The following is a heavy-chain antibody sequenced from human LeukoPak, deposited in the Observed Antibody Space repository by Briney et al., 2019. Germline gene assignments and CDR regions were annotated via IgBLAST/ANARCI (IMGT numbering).Heavy chain of an antibody. CDR3: ARRSGIAVAGAFDY. D-gene: IGHD6-19*01. V-gene: IGHV3-23*01. CDR1: GFTFSSSA. J-gene: IGHJ4*02. Sequence: SGGSLRLSCAASGFTFSSSAMSWVRQAPGKGLEWVSNISGSGSGGSTYYADSVKGRFTISRDNSKDTLYLQMNSLRAEDTAVYYCARRSGIAVAGAFDYWGQGTLVTVSS. CDR2: ISGSGSGGST.